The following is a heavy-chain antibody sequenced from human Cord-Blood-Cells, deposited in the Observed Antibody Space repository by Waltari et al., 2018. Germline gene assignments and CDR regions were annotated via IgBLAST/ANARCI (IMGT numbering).Heavy chain of an antibody. J-gene: IGHJ6*02. CDR1: GFPFSSYS. CDR2: ISSSSSYI. V-gene: IGHV3-21*01. CDR3: ARDSSSSWYYYYYGMDV. D-gene: IGHD6-13*01. Sequence: EVQLVESGGGLVKPGGSLRLSCAASGFPFSSYSLTWVRQAPGKGLEWVSSISSSSSYIYYADSVKGRFTISRDNAKNSLYLQMNSLRVEDTAVYYCARDSSSSWYYYYYGMDVWGQGTTVTVSS.